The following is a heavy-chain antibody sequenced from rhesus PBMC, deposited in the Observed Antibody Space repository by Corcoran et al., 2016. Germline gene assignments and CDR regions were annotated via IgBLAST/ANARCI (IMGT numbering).Heavy chain of an antibody. Sequence: QVQLQESGPGLVKPSETLSLTCAVSGGSVSSSNRWSWSRQPPGKGLGWIGYISGRSGSTYYNPSLKRRVTISTETSKTPFSLKLGSVTDADTAVYYCARVKGNYDPWGQGVLVTVSS. CDR2: ISGRSGST. CDR1: GGSVSSSNR. J-gene: IGHJ4*01. CDR3: ARVKGNYDP. D-gene: IGHD4-17*01. V-gene: IGHV4-65*01.